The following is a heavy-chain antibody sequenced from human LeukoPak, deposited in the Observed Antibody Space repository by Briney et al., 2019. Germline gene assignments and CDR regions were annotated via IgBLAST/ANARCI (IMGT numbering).Heavy chain of an antibody. CDR2: IHPSGGST. D-gene: IGHD6-25*01. V-gene: IGHV1-46*01. CDR1: GYTFTSYY. Sequence: ASVKVSCKASGYTFTSYYMHWVRQAPGQGLEWMGIIHPSGGSTSYAQKFQGRVTMTRDTSTSTVYMDLSSLRSEDTAVYYCAREAAKGTILADYWGQGTLVTVSS. J-gene: IGHJ4*02. CDR3: AREAAKGTILADY.